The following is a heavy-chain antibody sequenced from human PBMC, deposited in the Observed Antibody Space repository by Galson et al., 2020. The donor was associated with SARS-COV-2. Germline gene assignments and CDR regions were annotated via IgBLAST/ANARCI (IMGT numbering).Heavy chain of an antibody. D-gene: IGHD1-26*01. Sequence: SETLSLTCTVSGGSISGAYYWSWIRQPAGKGLEWIGRIYTTTGGTNYNPSLKSRVTISVDTSKNQFSLRLTSVTAADTAVYYCARESRWDLYFDFWGQGTLVIVSS. CDR3: ARESRWDLYFDF. V-gene: IGHV4-61*02. CDR1: GGSISGAYY. CDR2: IYTTTGGT. J-gene: IGHJ4*02.